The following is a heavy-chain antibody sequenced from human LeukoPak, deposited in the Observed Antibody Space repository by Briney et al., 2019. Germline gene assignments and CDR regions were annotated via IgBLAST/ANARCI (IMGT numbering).Heavy chain of an antibody. CDR1: GGTFSSYA. V-gene: IGHV1-69*04. Sequence: GASVKVSCKASGGTFSSYAISWVRQAPGQGLEWMGRIIPILGIANYAQKFQGRVTITADKSTSTAYMELSSLRSEDTAVYYCARDIARCGGGCNWYFDLWGRGTLVTVSS. J-gene: IGHJ2*01. CDR2: IIPILGIA. D-gene: IGHD2-21*02. CDR3: ARDIARCGGGCNWYFDL.